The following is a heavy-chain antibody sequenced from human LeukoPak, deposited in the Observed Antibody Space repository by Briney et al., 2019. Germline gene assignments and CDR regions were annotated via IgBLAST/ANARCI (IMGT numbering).Heavy chain of an antibody. Sequence: QPGGSLRLSCIASKFTFGDYGMNWVRQAPGKGLEWVSFISSSGNTIYYTDSVKGRFTISRDNAKNSVNLQMSSLREEDTAVYYCVRDWGNDREFDYWGQGTLVTVSS. CDR3: VRDWGNDREFDY. J-gene: IGHJ4*02. V-gene: IGHV3-48*02. CDR1: KFTFGDYG. CDR2: ISSSGNTI. D-gene: IGHD3-16*02.